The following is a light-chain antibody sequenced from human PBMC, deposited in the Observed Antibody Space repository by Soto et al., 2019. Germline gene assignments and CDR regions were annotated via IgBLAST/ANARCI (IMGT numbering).Light chain of an antibody. J-gene: IGKJ1*01. CDR1: QSLLHSNGYNY. V-gene: IGKV2-28*01. CDR3: MQALQTQWT. CDR2: LGS. Sequence: DIVMTQSPLSLPVTPGEPASISCRSSQSLLHSNGYNYLDWYPQRPGQSPQLLIYLGSNRASGVPDRFSGSASGTDFTLKISRVEAEDVGVYYCMQALQTQWTFGQGTKVEIK.